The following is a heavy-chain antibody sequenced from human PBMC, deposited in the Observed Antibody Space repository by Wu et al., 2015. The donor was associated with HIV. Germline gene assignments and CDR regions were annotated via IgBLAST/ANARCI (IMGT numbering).Heavy chain of an antibody. J-gene: IGHJ3*02. CDR1: GYTLSKLS. V-gene: IGHV1-24*01. D-gene: IGHD3-10*01. Sequence: HDQLVQSGAEVKKPGASVKVSCKVSGYTLSKLSVHWVRQAPGKGLEWMGGSDPEDGETVYAQKFQGRVTLTEDTSTDTAYAELRSLRFEDTAVYYCTTLRGGYYAGSDIPAAFDIWGQGTMVTVSP. CDR3: TTLRGGYYAGSDIPAAFDI. CDR2: SDPEDGET.